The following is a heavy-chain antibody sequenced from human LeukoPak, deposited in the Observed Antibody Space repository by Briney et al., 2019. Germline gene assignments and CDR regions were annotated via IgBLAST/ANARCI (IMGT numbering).Heavy chain of an antibody. CDR2: INPNSGGT. Sequence: ASVKVSCKASGYTLTAYYIYWVRQAPGPGLEWMGRINPNSGGTDYAQDFRGRVTMTRDTSISPAYMELSRLRSDDTAVYYCARGPILVPEYYYYYMDVWGKGTTVTVSS. V-gene: IGHV1-2*06. J-gene: IGHJ6*03. D-gene: IGHD2-2*01. CDR1: GYTLTAYY. CDR3: ARGPILVPEYYYYYMDV.